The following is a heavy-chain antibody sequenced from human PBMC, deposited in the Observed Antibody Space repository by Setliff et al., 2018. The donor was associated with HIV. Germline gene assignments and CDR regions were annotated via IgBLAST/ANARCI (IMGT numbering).Heavy chain of an antibody. CDR1: GGSFSAYY. CDR3: ARGGYSYGFGRHRAYFQY. V-gene: IGHV4-34*01. J-gene: IGHJ1*01. D-gene: IGHD5-18*01. Sequence: LSLTCAVYGGSFSAYYWSWIRQTPGKGLEWIGEINHSGGPNYNPSLKSRVTMSVDTSKNQFSLKLSSVTAADTAVFYCARGGYSYGFGRHRAYFQYWGQGTQVTVSS. CDR2: INHSGGP.